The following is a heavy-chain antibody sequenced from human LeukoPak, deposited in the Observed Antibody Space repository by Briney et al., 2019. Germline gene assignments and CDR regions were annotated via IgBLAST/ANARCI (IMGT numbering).Heavy chain of an antibody. J-gene: IGHJ4*02. CDR3: ARGTTLVGPAAQPGFDY. Sequence: SGTLSLTCAVSGGSISSSNWWSWVRQPPGKGLEWIGEIYHSGSTNYNPSLKSRVTISIDTSSRQFSLKLTSVTTADTAVYYCARGTTLVGPAAQPGFDYWGQGTLVTVSS. V-gene: IGHV4-4*02. CDR2: IYHSGST. CDR1: GGSISSSNW. D-gene: IGHD2-2*01.